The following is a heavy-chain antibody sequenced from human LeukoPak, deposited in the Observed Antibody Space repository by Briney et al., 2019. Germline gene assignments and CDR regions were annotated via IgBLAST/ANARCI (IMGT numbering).Heavy chain of an antibody. CDR1: GFTFSSDG. CDR3: ATASRLSYDTFDI. D-gene: IGHD2/OR15-2a*01. Sequence: GGSLRLSCAASGFTFSSDGMHWVRQALGKGLEWVAVISYDGSHKYYADFVKGRFTISRDNSKNTLYLQMNSLRAEDTAVYYCATASRLSYDTFDIWGQGTVVTVSS. CDR2: ISYDGSHK. J-gene: IGHJ3*02. V-gene: IGHV3-30*03.